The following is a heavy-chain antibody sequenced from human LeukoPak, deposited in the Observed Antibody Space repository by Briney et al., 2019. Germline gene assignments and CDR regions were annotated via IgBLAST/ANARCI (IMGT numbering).Heavy chain of an antibody. CDR3: ARATKWSYAFDI. V-gene: IGHV1-18*01. J-gene: IGHJ3*02. CDR1: GYTFTSYG. Sequence: ASVKVSCKASGYTFTSYGITWVRQAPGQGLGWMGWISGYNGNTNYAQNFQGRVTMTTDTSTSTAYMELRSLRSDDTAVYYCARATKWSYAFDIWGQGTMVTVSS. CDR2: ISGYNGNT. D-gene: IGHD1-26*01.